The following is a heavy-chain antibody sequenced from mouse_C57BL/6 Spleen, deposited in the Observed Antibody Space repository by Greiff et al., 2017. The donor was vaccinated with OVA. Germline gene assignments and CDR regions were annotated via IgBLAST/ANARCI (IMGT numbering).Heavy chain of an antibody. Sequence: QVQLQQSGAELVRPGASVTLSCKASGYTFTDYEMHWVKQTPVHGLEWIGAIDPETGGTAYNQKFKGKAILTADKSSSTAYMELRSLTSEDSAVYYCTREEYYYGSSLGYFDYWGQGTTLTVSS. V-gene: IGHV1-15*01. CDR1: GYTFTDYE. CDR3: TREEYYYGSSLGYFDY. D-gene: IGHD1-1*01. J-gene: IGHJ2*01. CDR2: IDPETGGT.